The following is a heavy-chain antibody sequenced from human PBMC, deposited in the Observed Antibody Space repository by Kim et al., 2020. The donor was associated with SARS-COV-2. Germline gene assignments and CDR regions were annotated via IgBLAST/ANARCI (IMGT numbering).Heavy chain of an antibody. J-gene: IGHJ4*02. V-gene: IGHV3-23*01. Sequence: YADSVKGRFTISRDNSKNTLYLQMNSLRAENTAVYYCAKAGTVLGLLLDYWGQGTLVTVSS. D-gene: IGHD3-3*01. CDR3: AKAGTVLGLLLDY.